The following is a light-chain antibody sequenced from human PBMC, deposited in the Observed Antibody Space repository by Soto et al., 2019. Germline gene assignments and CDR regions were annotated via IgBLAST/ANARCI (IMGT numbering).Light chain of an antibody. CDR3: SSYTSSSPYV. CDR1: SSDVGSFDS. V-gene: IGLV2-14*01. CDR2: DVS. Sequence: QSVLTQPASVSGSPGQPITISCTGTSSDVGSFDSVAWYQHNPGKAPKLMIYDVSNRPSGVSSRFSGSKSGNTASLSISGLQTEDEANYYCSSYTSSSPYVFGTGTKVTVL. J-gene: IGLJ1*01.